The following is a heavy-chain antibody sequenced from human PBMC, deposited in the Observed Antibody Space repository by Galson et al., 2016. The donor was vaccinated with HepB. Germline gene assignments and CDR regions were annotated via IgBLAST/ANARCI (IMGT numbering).Heavy chain of an antibody. CDR3: ARDRGHYDSIALDY. CDR1: GYTFTRNY. Sequence: SVKVSCKASGYTFTRNYIHWVRQAPGQGLEWMGIINPSGGSASYAQKFQGRVTVTRDTSTSTVYMELSSLTSEDTAVYYCARDRGHYDSIALDYWGQGTLVTVSS. CDR2: INPSGGSA. V-gene: IGHV1-46*03. D-gene: IGHD3-22*01. J-gene: IGHJ4*02.